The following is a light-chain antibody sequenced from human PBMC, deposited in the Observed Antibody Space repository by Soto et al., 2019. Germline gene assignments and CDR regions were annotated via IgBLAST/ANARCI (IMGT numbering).Light chain of an antibody. V-gene: IGLV2-14*03. CDR3: SSYTTSNTRQIV. Sequence: QSALTQPASVSGSPGQSTTISCTGTSSDVGGYNYVSWYQHHPGKAPKLMIFDVSNRPSGVSNRFSGSKSGNTASLTISGLQPEDEADYYCSSYTTSNTRQIVFGTGTKLTVL. CDR1: SSDVGGYNY. J-gene: IGLJ1*01. CDR2: DVS.